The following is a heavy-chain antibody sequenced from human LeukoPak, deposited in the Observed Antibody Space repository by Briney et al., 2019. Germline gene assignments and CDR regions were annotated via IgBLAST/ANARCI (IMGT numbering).Heavy chain of an antibody. CDR2: IYDRGPT. Sequence: PSETLSLTCTVSGYAIISGGFSWNWIRQPPGKGLEWIGCIYDRGPTHYNPSLKSRFTISVDRPKNQFFLNVTSLTAADTAVYYCARSRQASGLFSSWGQGTLVVVSS. J-gene: IGHJ5*02. D-gene: IGHD3-10*01. CDR3: ARSRQASGLFSS. V-gene: IGHV4-30-2*01. CDR1: GYAIISGGFS.